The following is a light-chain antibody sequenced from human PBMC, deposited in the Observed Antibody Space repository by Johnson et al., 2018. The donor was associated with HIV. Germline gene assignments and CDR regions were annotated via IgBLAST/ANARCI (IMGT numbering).Light chain of an antibody. CDR1: SSNIGNNY. V-gene: IGLV1-51*02. Sequence: QSVLTQSPSVSAAPGQKVTISCSGSSSNIGNNYVSWYQQLPGTAPKLLIYENNKRPSGIPDRFSGSKSGTSATLCITGLQNGDEAAYYCATWDSSLGAHYVFGTGTKFTVL. CDR3: ATWDSSLGAHYV. CDR2: ENN. J-gene: IGLJ1*01.